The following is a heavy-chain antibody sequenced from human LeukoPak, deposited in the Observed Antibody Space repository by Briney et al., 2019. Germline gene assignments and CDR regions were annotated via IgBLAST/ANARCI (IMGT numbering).Heavy chain of an antibody. CDR1: GGSFSSYF. CDR3: ARDRLLSGNWFDP. J-gene: IGHJ5*02. CDR2: IYYSGST. D-gene: IGHD2-21*02. V-gene: IGHV4-59*12. Sequence: PSETLSLTCTVSGGSFSSYFWSWIRQPPGKGLEWIGYIYYSGSTNYNPSLKSRVTMSVDTSKNQFSLKLSSVTAADTAVYYCARDRLLSGNWFDPWGQGTLVTVSS.